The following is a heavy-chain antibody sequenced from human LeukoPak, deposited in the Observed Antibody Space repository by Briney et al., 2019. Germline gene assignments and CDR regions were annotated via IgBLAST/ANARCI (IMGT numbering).Heavy chain of an antibody. D-gene: IGHD2-2*01. Sequence: ASVKVSRKASGGTFSSHAIAWVRQAPGQGPEWMGGIIPISGIADYAQKFQGRVTITTDESTSTAYMELRSLTSDDTAVYYCARGLQYQLFKALRYYYMDVWGEGTTVTVSS. J-gene: IGHJ6*03. CDR2: IIPISGIA. V-gene: IGHV1-69*05. CDR3: ARGLQYQLFKALRYYYMDV. CDR1: GGTFSSHA.